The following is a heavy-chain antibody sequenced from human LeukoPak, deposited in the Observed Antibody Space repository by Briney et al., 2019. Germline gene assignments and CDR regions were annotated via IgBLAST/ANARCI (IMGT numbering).Heavy chain of an antibody. CDR2: ISSSGSTI. CDR3: AELGITMIGGV. J-gene: IGHJ6*04. V-gene: IGHV3-48*03. Sequence: QPGGSLRLSCAASGFTSSSYEMNWVRQAQGKGLEWVSYISSSGSTIYYADSVKGRLTISRDNAKNSLYLQMNSLRAEDTAVYYCAELGITMIGGVWGKGTTVTISS. CDR1: GFTSSSYE. D-gene: IGHD3-10*02.